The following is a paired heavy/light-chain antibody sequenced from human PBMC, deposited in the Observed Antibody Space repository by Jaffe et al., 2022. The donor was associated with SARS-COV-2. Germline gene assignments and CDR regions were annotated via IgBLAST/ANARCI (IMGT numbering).Light chain of an antibody. CDR1: QSVLYSSDNRNY. CDR2: WAS. CDR3: QQFYHTPFT. V-gene: IGKV4-1*01. J-gene: IGKJ2*01. Sequence: DIVMTQSPDSLAVSLGERATINCRSSQSVLYSSDNRNYLAWYQQKPGQPPKLLLYWASARESGVPDRFSGSGSGTDFTLTIASLQAEDVAVYYCQQFYHTPFTFGPGTKLQI.
Heavy chain of an antibody. Sequence: EVQLLQSAAEVKESGESLKISCTGSGYNFATYWIGWVRQMPGKGLEWMGMIYPGDSDTRYSPSFRGQVTISADRSLNTAYLQWSSLKASDSAMYYCARHGNSDSSDGSWFDPWGQGTLVTVSS. CDR1: GYNFATYW. V-gene: IGHV5-51*01. CDR2: IYPGDSDT. CDR3: ARHGNSDSSDGSWFDP. D-gene: IGHD3-22*01. J-gene: IGHJ5*02.